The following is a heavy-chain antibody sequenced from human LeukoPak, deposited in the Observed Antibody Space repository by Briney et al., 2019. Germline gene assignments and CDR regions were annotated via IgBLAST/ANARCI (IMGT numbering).Heavy chain of an antibody. V-gene: IGHV1-2*02. Sequence: ASVKVPCKASGYTFTGYYMHWVRQAPGQGLEWMGWINPNSGGTKYAEKSQGRVTMTRDTSISTAYMELSRLRSDDTAVYYCARRGIGGAFDIWGQGTMVTVSS. D-gene: IGHD3-10*01. CDR1: GYTFTGYY. J-gene: IGHJ3*02. CDR2: INPNSGGT. CDR3: ARRGIGGAFDI.